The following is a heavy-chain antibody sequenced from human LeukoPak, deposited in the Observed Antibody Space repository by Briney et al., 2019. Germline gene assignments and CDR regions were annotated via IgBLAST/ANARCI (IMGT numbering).Heavy chain of an antibody. Sequence: GRSLRLSCAASGFTFSSYAMHWVRQAPGKGLEWVAVISYDGGNKYYADSVKGRFTISRDNSKNTLYLQMNSLRAEDTAVYYCARVSAYCSSTSCYYYYGMDVWGKGTTVTVSS. D-gene: IGHD2-2*01. J-gene: IGHJ6*04. CDR3: ARVSAYCSSTSCYYYYGMDV. V-gene: IGHV3-30*04. CDR1: GFTFSSYA. CDR2: ISYDGGNK.